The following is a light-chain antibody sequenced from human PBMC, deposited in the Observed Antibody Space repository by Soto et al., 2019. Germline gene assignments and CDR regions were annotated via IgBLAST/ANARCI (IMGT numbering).Light chain of an antibody. CDR2: KAS. V-gene: IGKV1-5*03. Sequence: DIQMTQSLSTVSASVGDSFPITSRASESISPWLSWYQQKPGKDPNLLINKASSLQSCVPSRFSGSGSGTEFTLTISSLQPEDFATYYCEQYKSYSRFGHGTKVDI. J-gene: IGKJ1*01. CDR1: ESISPW. CDR3: EQYKSYSR.